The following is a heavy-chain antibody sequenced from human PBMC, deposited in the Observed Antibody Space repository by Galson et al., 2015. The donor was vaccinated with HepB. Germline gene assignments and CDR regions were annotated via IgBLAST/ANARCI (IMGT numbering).Heavy chain of an antibody. CDR3: AKLERVVVAAATGY. CDR2: ISGSGGST. V-gene: IGHV3-23*01. CDR1: GFTFSSYA. Sequence: SLRLSCAASGFTFSSYAMSWVRQAPGKGLEWVSAISGSGGSTYYADSVKGRFTISRDNSKNTLYLQMNSLRAEDTAVYYCAKLERVVVAAATGYWGQGTLVTVSS. J-gene: IGHJ4*02. D-gene: IGHD2-15*01.